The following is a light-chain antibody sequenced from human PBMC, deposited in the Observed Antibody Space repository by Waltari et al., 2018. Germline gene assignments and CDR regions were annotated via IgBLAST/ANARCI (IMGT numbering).Light chain of an antibody. CDR1: QTVLYSSNNKNY. CDR2: WAS. J-gene: IGKJ4*01. V-gene: IGKV4-1*01. Sequence: DIVMTQSPDSLAVSLGERAAINCKSSQTVLYSSNNKNYLAWYQQKPGQPPKLLIYWASTRESGVPDRFSGSGSGTHFTLTISSLQAEDVAVYYCQQYYSSVTFGGGTKLEIK. CDR3: QQYYSSVT.